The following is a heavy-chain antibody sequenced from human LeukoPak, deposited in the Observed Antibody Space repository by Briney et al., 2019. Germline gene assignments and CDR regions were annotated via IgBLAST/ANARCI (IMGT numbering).Heavy chain of an antibody. V-gene: IGHV4-31*03. J-gene: IGHJ5*02. CDR2: IYYSGST. D-gene: IGHD6-13*01. Sequence: SETLSLTCTVSGVSISSGGYYWSWIRQHPGKGLEWIGYIYYSGSTYYNPSLKSRVTISVDTSKNQFSLKLSSVTAADTAVYYCARSIIAAAGTDWFDPWGQGTLVTASS. CDR1: GVSISSGGYY. CDR3: ARSIIAAAGTDWFDP.